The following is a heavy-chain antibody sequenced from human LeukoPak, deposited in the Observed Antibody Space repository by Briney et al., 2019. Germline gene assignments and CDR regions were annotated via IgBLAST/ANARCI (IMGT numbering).Heavy chain of an antibody. CDR1: GYTFTGYY. V-gene: IGHV1-2*02. CDR2: INPNSGGT. D-gene: IGHD1-7*01. CDR3: ARSNWNYDLPGYYFDY. Sequence: GASVKVSCKASGYTFTGYYMHWVRQAPGQGLEWMGWINPNSGGTNYAQKFQGRVTMTRDPSISTAYMELSRLKSDDTAVYYCARSNWNYDLPGYYFDYWGQGTLVTVSS. J-gene: IGHJ4*02.